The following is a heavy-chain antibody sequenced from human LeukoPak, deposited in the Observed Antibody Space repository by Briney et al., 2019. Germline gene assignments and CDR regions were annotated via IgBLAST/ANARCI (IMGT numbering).Heavy chain of an antibody. J-gene: IGHJ6*03. Sequence: GGSLRLSCAASGFTFSNAWMSWVRQAPGKGLEWVGRIKSKTDGGTTDYAAPVKGRFTISRDDSKNTLYLQMNSLRAEDTAVYYCARDRIQLSDYYYYYMDVWGKGTTVTVSS. CDR3: ARDRIQLSDYYYYYMDV. V-gene: IGHV3-15*01. CDR2: IKSKTDGGTT. CDR1: GFTFSNAW. D-gene: IGHD5-18*01.